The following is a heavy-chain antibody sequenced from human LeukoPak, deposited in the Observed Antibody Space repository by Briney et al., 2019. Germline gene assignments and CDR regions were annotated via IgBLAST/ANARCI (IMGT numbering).Heavy chain of an antibody. CDR1: GYSISSGYY. Sequence: SETLSLTCTVSGYSISSGYYWGWIRQPPGKGLEWIGSIYHSGSTYYNPSLKSRVTISVDTSKNQFSLKLSSVTAADTAVYYCAGSLPRGQWLVPNWFDPWGQGTLVTVSS. CDR3: AGSLPRGQWLVPNWFDP. CDR2: IYHSGST. D-gene: IGHD6-19*01. V-gene: IGHV4-38-2*02. J-gene: IGHJ5*02.